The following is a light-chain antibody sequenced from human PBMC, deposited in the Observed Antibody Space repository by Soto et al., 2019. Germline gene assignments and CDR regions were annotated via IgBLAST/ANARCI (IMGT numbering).Light chain of an antibody. CDR2: EVS. J-gene: IGLJ1*01. CDR3: RSYSLSTAYL. V-gene: IGLV2-14*01. CDR1: ISDVGGYDY. Sequence: QCLLTQPASVSGSPGQSITISCTGTISDVGGYDYVSWYQIHPGKAPKLMVFEVSNRPSGVSYRFSGSKSGNTASLTISGLQAEDEADYFRRSYSLSTAYLFGTGTKVTVL.